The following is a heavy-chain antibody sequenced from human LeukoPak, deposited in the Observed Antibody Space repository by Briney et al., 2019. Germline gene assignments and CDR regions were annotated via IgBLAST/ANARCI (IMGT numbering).Heavy chain of an antibody. D-gene: IGHD4-17*01. CDR2: IIPIFGTA. J-gene: IGHJ3*02. Sequence: ASVKVSCKACGGTFSSYAISWVRQAPGQGLEWMGGIIPIFGTANYAQKFQGRVTITTDESTSTAYMELSSLRSEDTAVYYCASIRPDDYGDHSWSPIWGQGTMVTVSS. CDR3: ASIRPDDYGDHSWSPI. CDR1: GGTFSSYA. V-gene: IGHV1-69*05.